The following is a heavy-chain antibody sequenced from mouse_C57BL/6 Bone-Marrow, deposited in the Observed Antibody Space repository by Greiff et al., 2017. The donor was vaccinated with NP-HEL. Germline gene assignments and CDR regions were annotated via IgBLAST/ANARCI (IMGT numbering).Heavy chain of an antibody. V-gene: IGHV1-81*01. J-gene: IGHJ2*01. Sequence: QVQLQQSGAELARPGASVKLSCKASGYTFTSYGISWVKQRTGQGLEWIGEIYPRSGNTYYNEKFKGKATLTADKSSSTAYMELRSLTSEDSAVYFCARDYGSSCWFDYWGQGTTLTVSS. CDR1: GYTFTSYG. CDR2: IYPRSGNT. CDR3: ARDYGSSCWFDY. D-gene: IGHD1-1*01.